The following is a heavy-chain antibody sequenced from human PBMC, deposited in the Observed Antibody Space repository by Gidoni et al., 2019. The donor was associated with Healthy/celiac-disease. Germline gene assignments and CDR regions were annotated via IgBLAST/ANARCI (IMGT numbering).Heavy chain of an antibody. CDR3: ARDYRDPSLLGRYCDY. J-gene: IGHJ4*02. CDR2: IYTSGST. D-gene: IGHD2-15*01. V-gene: IGHV4-4*07. CDR1: GGSISSYY. Sequence: QVQLQESGLGLVKPSETLSLTCTVPGGSISSYYWSWIRQPAVKGLGWIGRIYTSGSTNNIPSLKSRVTMSVGTSKNQFSLKLSSVTAADTAVYYCARDYRDPSLLGRYCDYWGQGALVTVSS.